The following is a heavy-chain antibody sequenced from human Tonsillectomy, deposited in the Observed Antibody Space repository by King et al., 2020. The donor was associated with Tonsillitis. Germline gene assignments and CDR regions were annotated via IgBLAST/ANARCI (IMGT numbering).Heavy chain of an antibody. CDR2: IRYDGSNE. CDR1: GFSFSNYG. D-gene: IGHD5-18*01. CDR3: AKGQLSSDY. J-gene: IGHJ4*02. V-gene: IGHV3-30*02. Sequence: VQLVESGGGVVQPGGSLRLSCAASGFSFSNYGMHWVRQAPGKGLEWVAFIRYDGSNENYADSVKGRFTISRDNSKNTQYLQMKSLTPEDTAMYYCAKGQLSSDYWGQGTLVTVSS.